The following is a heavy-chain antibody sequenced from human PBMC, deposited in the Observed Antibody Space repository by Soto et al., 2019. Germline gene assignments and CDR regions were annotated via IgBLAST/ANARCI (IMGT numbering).Heavy chain of an antibody. CDR2: ISGSGIST. V-gene: IGHV3-23*01. CDR1: GFTFSTYP. CDR3: AKPPVITASYYYYDMDV. J-gene: IGHJ6*03. Sequence: EAQLSESGGGLVQPGGSLRLSCAASGFTFSTYPMNWVRQAPGKGLEWVSGISGSGISTYYADSVKGRFTISRDNSKNTVFLQMNSLSAEDTSVYYCAKPPVITASYYYYDMDVWGEGNTGAVS.